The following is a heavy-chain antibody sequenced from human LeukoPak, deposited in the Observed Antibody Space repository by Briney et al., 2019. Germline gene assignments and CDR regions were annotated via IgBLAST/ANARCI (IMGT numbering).Heavy chain of an antibody. Sequence: GGSLRLSCAASGFTFSSYAMHWVRQAPGKGLEWVAVISYDGSNKYYADSVKGRFTISRDNSKNTLYLQMNSLRAEDTAVYYCARDQIGGFGELSPFYYYYGMDVWGQGTTVTVSS. CDR1: GFTFSSYA. CDR3: ARDQIGGFGELSPFYYYYGMDV. J-gene: IGHJ6*02. V-gene: IGHV3-30-3*01. D-gene: IGHD3-10*01. CDR2: ISYDGSNK.